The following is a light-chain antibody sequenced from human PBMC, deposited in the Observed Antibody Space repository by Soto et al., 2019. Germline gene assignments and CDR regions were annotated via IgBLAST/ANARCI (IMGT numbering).Light chain of an antibody. Sequence: DIQMTQSPPSLSASVGDRVTITCRASQSIFRSLNWYQQKPGKAPKLLIYAASNVQSGVPSRFSGSESGTDFILTISSLQPEDFATYYCQQIYAAPVTFGQGTKVEIK. CDR1: QSIFRS. V-gene: IGKV1-39*01. CDR2: AAS. J-gene: IGKJ1*01. CDR3: QQIYAAPVT.